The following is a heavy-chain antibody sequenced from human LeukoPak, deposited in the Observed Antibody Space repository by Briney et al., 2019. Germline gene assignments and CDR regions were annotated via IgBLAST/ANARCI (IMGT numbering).Heavy chain of an antibody. V-gene: IGHV5-51*01. J-gene: IGHJ3*02. Sequence: GESLKISCKGSGYSFTSYWIGWVRQMPGKGLEWMGIIYPGDSDTRYSPSFQGQVTISADKSISTAYLQWSSLKASDTAMYYCARLKRDSSGYEGDAFDIWGQGTMVTVSS. CDR3: ARLKRDSSGYEGDAFDI. CDR2: IYPGDSDT. D-gene: IGHD3-22*01. CDR1: GYSFTSYW.